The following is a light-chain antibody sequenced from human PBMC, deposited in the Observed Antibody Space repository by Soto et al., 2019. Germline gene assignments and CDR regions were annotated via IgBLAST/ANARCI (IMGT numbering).Light chain of an antibody. CDR2: DVS. CDR3: CSYAGSYTFCV. CDR1: SSDVGGYNY. V-gene: IGLV2-11*01. Sequence: QSVLTQPRPVSGSPGESVTISCTGTSSDVGGYNYVSWYQQHPGKAPRLMIYDVSKRPSGVPDRFSGSKSGNTASLTISGLQAEDEADDYCCSYAGSYTFCVFGIGTKVTVL. J-gene: IGLJ1*01.